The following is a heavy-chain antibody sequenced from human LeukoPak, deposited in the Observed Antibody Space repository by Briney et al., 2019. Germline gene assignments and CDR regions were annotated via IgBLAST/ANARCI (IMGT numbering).Heavy chain of an antibody. CDR3: ARDMGQLWLRGTHDY. CDR1: GFTFSSYS. J-gene: IGHJ4*02. Sequence: PGGSLRLSCAASGFTFSSYSMNWVRQAPGKGLEWVSYISSSSSTVYYVDSVKGRFAISRDNAKNSLYLQMNSLRAEDTAVYYCARDMGQLWLRGTHDYWGQGTLVTVSS. D-gene: IGHD5-18*01. V-gene: IGHV3-48*04. CDR2: ISSSSSTV.